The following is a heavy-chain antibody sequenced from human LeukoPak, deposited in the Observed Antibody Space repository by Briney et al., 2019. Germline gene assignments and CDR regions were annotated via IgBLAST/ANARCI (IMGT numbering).Heavy chain of an antibody. V-gene: IGHV4-34*01. CDR3: ARQELLWFGESPNWFDP. CDR1: NGSLGGDY. Sequence: SETLSLTCAVYNGSLGGDYWSGIRQPPGKGLKGMGEINHIGYTNYNPSLKRRVTISVDTSTNKFCLKLSSVPAADTAVYYCARQELLWFGESPNWFDPWGQGTLVTVSS. D-gene: IGHD3-10*01. J-gene: IGHJ5*02. CDR2: INHIGYT.